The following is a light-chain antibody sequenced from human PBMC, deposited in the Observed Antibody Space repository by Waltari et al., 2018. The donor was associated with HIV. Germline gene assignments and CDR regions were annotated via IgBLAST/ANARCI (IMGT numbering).Light chain of an antibody. CDR2: EVS. CDR1: SSDIGLYNF. Sequence: QSALTQPPSASGSPGQSVTISCAGTSSDIGLYNFVSWSQHHPGKAPKLMISEVSRRSSGVPDRFSGSKSGNTASLTVSGLQAEDEAAYYCCSYAGNNYLLFGGGTKLTVL. J-gene: IGLJ2*01. CDR3: CSYAGNNYLL. V-gene: IGLV2-8*01.